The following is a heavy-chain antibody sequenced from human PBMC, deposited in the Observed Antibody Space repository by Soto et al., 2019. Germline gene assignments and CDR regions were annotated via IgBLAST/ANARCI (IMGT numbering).Heavy chain of an antibody. V-gene: IGHV3-48*01. Sequence: GGSLRLSCAASGFTFSSYSMIWVRQAPGKGLEWVSYISAGSNTIYYADSVKDRFTISRDNPKSSLCLQMSSLRAEDTAVYFCARKYSGSGNYYFDYWGQGTLVTVSS. D-gene: IGHD3-10*01. CDR2: ISAGSNTI. CDR3: ARKYSGSGNYYFDY. CDR1: GFTFSSYS. J-gene: IGHJ4*02.